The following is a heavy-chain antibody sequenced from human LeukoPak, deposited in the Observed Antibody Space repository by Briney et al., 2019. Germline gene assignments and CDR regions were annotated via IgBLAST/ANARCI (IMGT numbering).Heavy chain of an antibody. CDR2: IIPILGTA. V-gene: IGHV1-69*04. CDR3: ASTSGSYGLSNFDY. J-gene: IGHJ4*02. Sequence: SVKVSCKASGGTFSSYAISWVRQAPGQGLEWMGRIIPILGTANYAQKFQGRVTITADKSTSTAYMELSSLRSEDTAVYYCASTSGSYGLSNFDYWGQGTLVTVSS. D-gene: IGHD1-26*01. CDR1: GGTFSSYA.